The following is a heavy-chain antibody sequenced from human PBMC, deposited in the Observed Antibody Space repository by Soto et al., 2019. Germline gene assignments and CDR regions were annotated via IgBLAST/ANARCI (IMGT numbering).Heavy chain of an antibody. CDR2: VTLSGDYT. V-gene: IGHV3-23*01. J-gene: IGHJ4*02. Sequence: EVNLLESGGGLLQPGGSLRLSCVASGFSFTSYAMAWVRQAPGMGLEWVCTVTLSGDYTYYADPVKRRFTISRDNSKNPVDLQLSSLRADVTAVYYCARVGYGDLAQWGQGTWVTVSS. D-gene: IGHD4-17*01. CDR1: GFSFTSYA. CDR3: ARVGYGDLAQ.